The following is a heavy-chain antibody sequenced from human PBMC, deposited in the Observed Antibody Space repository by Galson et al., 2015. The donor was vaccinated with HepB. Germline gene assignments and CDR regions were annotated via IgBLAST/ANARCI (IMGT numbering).Heavy chain of an antibody. D-gene: IGHD3-9*01. J-gene: IGHJ6*03. CDR2: IIPIFGTA. CDR3: ASTYYDILTGYPYYYYMDV. V-gene: IGHV1-69*13. Sequence: SVKVSCKASGGTFSSYAISWVRQAPGQGLEWMGGIIPIFGTANYAQKFRGRVTITADESTSTAYMELSSLRSEDTAVYYCASTYYDILTGYPYYYYMDVWGKGTTVTVSS. CDR1: GGTFSSYA.